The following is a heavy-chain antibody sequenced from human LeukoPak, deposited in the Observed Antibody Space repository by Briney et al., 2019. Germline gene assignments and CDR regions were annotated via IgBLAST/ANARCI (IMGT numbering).Heavy chain of an antibody. CDR1: GGSISSYY. D-gene: IGHD6-13*01. CDR2: IYTIGST. CDR3: ARLDIAADVQFDP. Sequence: SETLSLTCTVSGGSISSYYWSWIRQPAGKGLEWIGHIYTIGSTNYNPSLKSRVTMSVDTSKNLFSLKLSSVTAADTAVYYCARLDIAADVQFDPWGQGTLVTVSS. J-gene: IGHJ5*02. V-gene: IGHV4-4*07.